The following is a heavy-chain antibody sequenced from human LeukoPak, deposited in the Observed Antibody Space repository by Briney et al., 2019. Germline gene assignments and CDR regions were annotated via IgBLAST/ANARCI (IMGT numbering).Heavy chain of an antibody. V-gene: IGHV3-7*01. Sequence: PGGSLRLSCAASGFTFSNYWMAWVRQAPGKGLEWAANINQDGSEKYYVDSVKGRFTISRDNAKNSLYLQMNSLRAEDTAVYYCARLPHPQVLFSGVWGKGTTVTASS. D-gene: IGHD2-2*01. CDR1: GFTFSNYW. J-gene: IGHJ6*04. CDR3: ARLPHPQVLFSGV. CDR2: INQDGSEK.